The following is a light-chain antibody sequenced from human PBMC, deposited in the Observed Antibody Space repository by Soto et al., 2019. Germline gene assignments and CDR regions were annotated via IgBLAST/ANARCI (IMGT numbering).Light chain of an antibody. Sequence: QSVLTQPPSASGTPGQRVTISCSGSSSNIGSNYVYSYQQLPGTAPKLLIYRNNQRPSGVPDRFSGSKSGTSASLAISWLRSEDEADYYCAAWDDSLSGRVFGGGTKLTVL. CDR1: SSNIGSNY. CDR3: AAWDDSLSGRV. V-gene: IGLV1-47*01. J-gene: IGLJ3*02. CDR2: RNN.